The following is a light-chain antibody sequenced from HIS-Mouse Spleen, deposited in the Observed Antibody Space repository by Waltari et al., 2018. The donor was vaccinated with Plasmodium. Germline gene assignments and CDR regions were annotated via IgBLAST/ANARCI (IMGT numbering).Light chain of an antibody. Sequence: DVVVTQSPLSLPVTLGQPASISCWSSQSLVYRDGNTYLTWFQQRPGQSPRRLIYKVSNRDSGVPDRLSGSGSGTDFTLKISRVEAEDVGVYYCMQGTHWPPRVTFGGETKVEIK. V-gene: IGKV2-30*01. CDR2: KVS. CDR1: QSLVYRDGNTY. CDR3: MQGTHWPPRVT. J-gene: IGKJ4*01.